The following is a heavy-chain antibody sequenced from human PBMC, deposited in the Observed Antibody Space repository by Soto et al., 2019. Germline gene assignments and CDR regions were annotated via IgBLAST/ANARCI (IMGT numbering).Heavy chain of an antibody. D-gene: IGHD3-16*02. Sequence: SETLSLTCTVSGDSMRRSPYYWAWIRQPPGKGLEWIASMYESGTTYYNPSLESRVTMSVDTSKNQFSLNLTSVTAADSALYFCAKPVNLYRPPDAFDIWGQGTLVTVSS. CDR2: MYESGTT. CDR3: AKPVNLYRPPDAFDI. CDR1: GDSMRRSPYY. J-gene: IGHJ3*02. V-gene: IGHV4-39*01.